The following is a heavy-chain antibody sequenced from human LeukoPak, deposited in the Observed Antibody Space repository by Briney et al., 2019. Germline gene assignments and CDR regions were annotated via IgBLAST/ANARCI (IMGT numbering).Heavy chain of an antibody. CDR2: ISSSSSYI. V-gene: IGHV3-21*01. CDR1: GFTFSSYA. Sequence: GGSLRLSCAASGFTFSSYAMHWVRQAPGKGLEWVSSISSSSSYIYYADSVKGRFTISRDNAKNSLYLQMNSLRAEDTAVYYCARDSDQEFIAAAGTNGAFDIWGQGTMVTVSS. D-gene: IGHD6-13*01. CDR3: ARDSDQEFIAAAGTNGAFDI. J-gene: IGHJ3*02.